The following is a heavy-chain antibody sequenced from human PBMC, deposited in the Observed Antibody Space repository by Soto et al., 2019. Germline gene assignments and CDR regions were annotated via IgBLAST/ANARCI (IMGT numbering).Heavy chain of an antibody. CDR2: MYYNGNI. CDR3: ASGGNWFDP. V-gene: IGHV4-59*01. Sequence: PSETLSLTCNVSGGSISNYYWTWVRQSPEKGLEWIGYMYYNGNINYNPSLKSRVTISIDTSKNQFSLTLKSVTAADTAVYYCASGGNWFDPWGQGGLVAVS. CDR1: GGSISNYY. J-gene: IGHJ5*02. D-gene: IGHD3-16*01.